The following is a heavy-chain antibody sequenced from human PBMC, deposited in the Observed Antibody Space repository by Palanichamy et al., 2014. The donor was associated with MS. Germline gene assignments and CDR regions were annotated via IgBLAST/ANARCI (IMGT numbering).Heavy chain of an antibody. CDR1: GYIFGSYW. D-gene: IGHD5-24*01. V-gene: IGHV5-51*01. CDR2: IYLGDSDT. CDR3: ARSVEMPTISYWYFDL. Sequence: EEQLVQSGAEMKKPGESLKISCQGPGYIFGSYWIAWVRQMSGKGLELMGFIYLGDSDTRYTPSFQGQVTISGDKSSRTAYLQWNSLQASDSAMYYCARSVEMPTISYWYFDLWGPGTLITVSS. J-gene: IGHJ2*01.